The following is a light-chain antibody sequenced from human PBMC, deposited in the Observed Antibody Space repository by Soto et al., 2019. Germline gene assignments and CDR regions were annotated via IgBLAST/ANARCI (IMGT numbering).Light chain of an antibody. CDR3: QLGG. Sequence: EIVLTQSPGPLSLSPGERATLSCRASQPIVATYLAWYQQKLGQAPRLLIYGASSRASGIPDRFSGGGSGTDFTLTITRLEPEDSAVYYCQLGGFGQGTKVEIQ. CDR2: GAS. J-gene: IGKJ1*01. CDR1: QPIVATY. V-gene: IGKV3-20*01.